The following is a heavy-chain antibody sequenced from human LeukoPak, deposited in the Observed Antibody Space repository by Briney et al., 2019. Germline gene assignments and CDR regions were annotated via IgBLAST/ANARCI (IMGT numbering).Heavy chain of an antibody. V-gene: IGHV4-59*01. D-gene: IGHD4-17*01. Sequence: PSETLSLTCAVYGGSFSGYYWSWIRQPPGKGLEWIGYIYYSGSTNYNPSLKSRVTISVDTSKNQFSLKLSSVTAADTAVYYCARDPGDYDFDYWGQGTLVTVSS. CDR1: GGSFSGYY. J-gene: IGHJ4*02. CDR3: ARDPGDYDFDY. CDR2: IYYSGST.